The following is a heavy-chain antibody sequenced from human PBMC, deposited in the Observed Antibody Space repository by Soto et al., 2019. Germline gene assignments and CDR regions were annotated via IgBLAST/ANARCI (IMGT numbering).Heavy chain of an antibody. Sequence: EVQLLESGGHFVHPGGSLRLSCAASGFTFSDYAMIWIRQVPGKGLQWVSGLYGSGRGIHYAESVKGRFTISRDNSAYAVYLKMNNLRVEDSAIYYCAKDAVSRDGVWLAHVWGQGTVVTFSS. V-gene: IGHV3-23*01. CDR2: LYGSGRGI. J-gene: IGHJ4*02. CDR3: AKDAVSRDGVWLAHV. D-gene: IGHD5-12*01. CDR1: GFTFSDYA.